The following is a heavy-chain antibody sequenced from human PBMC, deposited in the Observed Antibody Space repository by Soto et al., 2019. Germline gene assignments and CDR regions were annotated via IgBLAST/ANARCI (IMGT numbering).Heavy chain of an antibody. CDR3: ARVGGMQEEDY. V-gene: IGHV1-69*11. J-gene: IGHJ4*02. Sequence: QVQLVQSGPEVKKPGSSVRVSCKASGHTFRAFGVSWVRRAPGQGLQWMGGLVPLLGTANYAQNFKDRLTITADESTRTVFMELRGLRSEDTAVYYCARVGGMQEEDYWGQGTRVTVSS. CDR1: GHTFRAFG. D-gene: IGHD2-15*01. CDR2: LVPLLGTA.